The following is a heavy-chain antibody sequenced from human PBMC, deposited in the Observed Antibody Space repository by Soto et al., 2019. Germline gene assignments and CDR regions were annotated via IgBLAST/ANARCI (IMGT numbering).Heavy chain of an antibody. J-gene: IGHJ6*02. D-gene: IGHD3-3*01. CDR1: GYTFTSYA. CDR3: ARTPQYGNDFHV. Sequence: ASVKVSCKASGYTFTSYAMHWVRQAPGQRLEWMGWINAGNGNTKYSQKFQGRVTITRDTSASTAYMELSSLRSEDTAVYYCARTPQYGNDFHVWGQGTTVTVSS. CDR2: INAGNGNT. V-gene: IGHV1-3*01.